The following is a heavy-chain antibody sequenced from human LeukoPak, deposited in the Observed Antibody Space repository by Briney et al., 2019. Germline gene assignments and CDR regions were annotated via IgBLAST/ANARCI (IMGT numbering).Heavy chain of an antibody. CDR1: GYTFTSYG. J-gene: IGHJ5*02. D-gene: IGHD1-26*01. V-gene: IGHV1-18*01. CDR2: ISAYNGNT. CDR3: ARDQGGSYYWFDP. Sequence: GASVKVSCKAPGYTFTSYGINWVRQAPGQGLEWMGWISAYNGNTNYAQNLQGRVTMTTDTSTSTAYMELRSLRSDDTAVYFCARDQGGSYYWFDPWGQGTLVTVSS.